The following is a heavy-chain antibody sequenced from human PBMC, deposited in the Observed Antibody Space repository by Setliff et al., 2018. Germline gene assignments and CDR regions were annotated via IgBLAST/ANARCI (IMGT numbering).Heavy chain of an antibody. CDR3: ARDGGNGVDY. CDR1: GYTFTTYA. V-gene: IGHV7-4-1*02. Sequence: ASVKVSCKASGYTFTTYAMGWMRQAPGQGLEWMGWSNTNTGNPTYAQGFTGRLVCSLDTSVNTAFVQISSLKAEDTAVYYCARDGGNGVDYWGQGTLVTVSS. D-gene: IGHD3-16*01. CDR2: SNTNTGNP. J-gene: IGHJ4*02.